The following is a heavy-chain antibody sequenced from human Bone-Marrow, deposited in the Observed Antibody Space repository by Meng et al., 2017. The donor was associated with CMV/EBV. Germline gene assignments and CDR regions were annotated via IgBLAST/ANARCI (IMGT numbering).Heavy chain of an antibody. CDR1: GFTYSSYW. CDR2: ITSDVSTT. V-gene: IGHV3-74*01. D-gene: IGHD2-15*01. CDR3: ASRPTRYCSGGSCYVH. Sequence: GESLKISCAASGFTYSSYWMHWVRQAPGKGLLWVSSITSDVSTTTYADSVKGRFTISRDNSKNTLYLQMNSLRAEDTAVYYCASRPTRYCSGGSCYVHWGQGTLVTVSS. J-gene: IGHJ4*02.